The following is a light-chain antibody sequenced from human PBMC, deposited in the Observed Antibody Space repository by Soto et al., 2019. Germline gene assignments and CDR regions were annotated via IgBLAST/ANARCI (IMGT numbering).Light chain of an antibody. CDR1: QSINNY. Sequence: DIQMTQSPSSLSASVRDRVTITCRPSQSINNYLNWYQQKPGEAPKLLIYDASALPRGVPSRFSGSGSGTKFTLTIASLQPDDFATYYCQQYETFSGTFGPGTKVDI. CDR2: DAS. CDR3: QQYETFSGT. J-gene: IGKJ1*01. V-gene: IGKV1-5*01.